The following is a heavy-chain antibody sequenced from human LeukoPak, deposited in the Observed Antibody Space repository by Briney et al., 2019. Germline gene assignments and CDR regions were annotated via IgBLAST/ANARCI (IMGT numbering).Heavy chain of an antibody. Sequence: GGSLRLSCAASGISFNNYWMHWVRQAPGKGLVWVSRVNSDGSSTVYAASVKGRFTISRDNARTTVYLQMSSLRLDDTATDYCATGLGHYYDYWGQGSLVTVSS. J-gene: IGHJ4*02. CDR2: VNSDGSST. CDR1: GISFNNYW. V-gene: IGHV3-74*01. D-gene: IGHD3-22*01. CDR3: ATGLGHYYDY.